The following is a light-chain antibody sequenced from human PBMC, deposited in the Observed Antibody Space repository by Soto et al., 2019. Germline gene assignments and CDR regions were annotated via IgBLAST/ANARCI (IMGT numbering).Light chain of an antibody. CDR3: QQYGSSAPWT. CDR1: QSISSW. J-gene: IGKJ1*01. V-gene: IGKV1-5*03. Sequence: DIQMTQSTSTLSASVGDRVTITCRASQSISSWLAWYQQKPGRAPKLLIHKASSLETGVPSRFSGSGSGTEFTLIISSLQPDDFASYYCQQYGSSAPWTLGQGTKVEIK. CDR2: KAS.